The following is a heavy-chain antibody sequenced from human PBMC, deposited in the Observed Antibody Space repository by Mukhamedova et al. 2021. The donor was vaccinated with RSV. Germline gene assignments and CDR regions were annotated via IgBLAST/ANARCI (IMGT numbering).Heavy chain of an antibody. CDR3: ASEGGGSYSGYFDY. V-gene: IGHV3-11*05. Sequence: SWIRQAPGKGLEWVSYISSSSSYTNYADSVKGRFTISRDNAKNSLYLQMNSLRAEDTAVYYCASEGGGSYSGYFDYWGQGTLVT. D-gene: IGHD1-26*01. CDR2: ISSSSSYT. J-gene: IGHJ4*02.